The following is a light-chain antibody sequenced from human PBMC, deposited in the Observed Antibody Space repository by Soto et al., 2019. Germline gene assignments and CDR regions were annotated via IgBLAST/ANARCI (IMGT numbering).Light chain of an antibody. CDR2: DAS. Sequence: DVRMTQSPSSLSASVGDTITITCRASRTINTYLNWFQQKPGEPPRLLIYDASSLESGVPSRFSGSGSGTEFTLTISSLQPDDFATYYCQQYNSYSPTFGQGTKVDIK. CDR3: QQYNSYSPT. CDR1: RTINTY. J-gene: IGKJ1*01. V-gene: IGKV1-5*01.